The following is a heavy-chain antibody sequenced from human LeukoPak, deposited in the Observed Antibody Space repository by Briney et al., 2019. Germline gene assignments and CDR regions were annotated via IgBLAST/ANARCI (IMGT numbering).Heavy chain of an antibody. CDR2: IFGSGGSP. CDR1: GFTFGSHA. CDR3: ARASGDIVETATMGSY. J-gene: IGHJ4*02. V-gene: IGHV3-23*01. Sequence: GGSLRLSCEASGFTFGSHAMYWVRQAPGKGLEGVAGIFGSGGSPHYADSVKGRFTISRDNAKNSLYLQMNSLRAEDTAVYYCARASGDIVETATMGSYWGQGTLVTVSS. D-gene: IGHD5-18*01.